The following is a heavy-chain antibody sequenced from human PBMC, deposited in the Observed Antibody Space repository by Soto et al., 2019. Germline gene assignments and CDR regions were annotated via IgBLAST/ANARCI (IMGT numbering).Heavy chain of an antibody. D-gene: IGHD2-2*01. J-gene: IGHJ6*02. V-gene: IGHV4-59*01. CDR2: IYYSGST. CDR3: ARGIVVVPGAMRYYYYGMDV. Sequence: PSETLSLTCTVCGGSISSYYWSWIRQPPGKGLEWIGYIYYSGSTNYNPSLKSRVTISVDTSKIQFSLKLSSVTAADTAVYYCARGIVVVPGAMRYYYYGMDVWGQGTTVTVSS. CDR1: GGSISSYY.